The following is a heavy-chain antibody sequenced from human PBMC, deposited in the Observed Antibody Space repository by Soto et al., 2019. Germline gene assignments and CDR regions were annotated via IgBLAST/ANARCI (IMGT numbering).Heavy chain of an antibody. CDR1: GYTFTSYA. CDR3: ARDQVLMVYAIDY. V-gene: IGHV1-3*01. Sequence: ASVKVSCKASGYTFTSYAMHWVRQAPGQRLEWMGWINAGNGNTKYSQKFQGRVTITRDTSASTAYMELSSLRSEDTAVYYCARDQVLMVYAIDYWGQGTLVTVSS. CDR2: INAGNGNT. D-gene: IGHD2-8*01. J-gene: IGHJ4*02.